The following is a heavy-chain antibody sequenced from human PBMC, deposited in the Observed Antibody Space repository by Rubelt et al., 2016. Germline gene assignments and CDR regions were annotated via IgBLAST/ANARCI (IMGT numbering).Heavy chain of an antibody. CDR2: LNAGNGYT. J-gene: IGHJ4*02. D-gene: IGHD3-10*01. V-gene: IGHV1-3*01. CDR1: GYTFTSSA. Sequence: QVQLVQSGAEVKKPGASVKVSCKASGYTFTSSAMHWVRQAPGQRLEWVGWLNAGNGYTKYSQKFQGRVTISRDTSASTAYMELSSLRSEDTSVYYCARGGLSELLWFGESRIDYWGQGTLVTVSS. CDR3: ARGGLSELLWFGESRIDY.